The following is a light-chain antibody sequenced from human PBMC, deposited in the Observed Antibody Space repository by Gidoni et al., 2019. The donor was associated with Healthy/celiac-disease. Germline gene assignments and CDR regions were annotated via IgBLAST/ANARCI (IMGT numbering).Light chain of an antibody. CDR2: DAS. J-gene: IGKJ4*01. CDR3: QQRSNWPLT. CDR1: QSVSSY. V-gene: IGKV3-11*01. Sequence: VFPHSPAPLSLSPGERATLSCRASQSVSSYLAWYQQKPGQAPRLLIYDASNRDTGIPARFSGSGSGTDFTLTISSLEPEDFAVYYCQQRSNWPLTFGGXTKVEIK.